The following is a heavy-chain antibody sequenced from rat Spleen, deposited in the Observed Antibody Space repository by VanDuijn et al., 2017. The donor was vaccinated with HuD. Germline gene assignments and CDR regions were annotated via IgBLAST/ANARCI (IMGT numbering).Heavy chain of an antibody. Sequence: EVQLVESGGGLVQPGRSMKLSCTASGFTFSNYYMAWVRQAPTKGLEWVASISTGGGNTYYRDSVKGRFTISRDNAKSTLYLQMDSLRSEDTATYYCARHTMDITTIQDNWFAYWGQGVSVTVSS. CDR2: ISTGGGNT. CDR3: ARHTMDITTIQDNWFAY. CDR1: GFTFSNYY. D-gene: IGHD1-9*01. V-gene: IGHV5-25*01. J-gene: IGHJ3*01.